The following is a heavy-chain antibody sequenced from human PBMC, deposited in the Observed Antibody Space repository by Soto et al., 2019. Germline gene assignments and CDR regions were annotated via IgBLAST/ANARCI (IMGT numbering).Heavy chain of an antibody. D-gene: IGHD3-10*01. CDR1: GFTVSSNY. V-gene: IGHV3-53*01. CDR3: ARDRGKGWFGEFNY. CDR2: IYSGGST. Sequence: GGSLRLSCAASGFTVSSNYMSWVRQAPGKGLEWVSVIYSGGSTYYADSVKGRFTISRDNSKNTLYLQMNSLRAEDTAVYYCARDRGKGWFGEFNYWGQGTLVTVSS. J-gene: IGHJ4*02.